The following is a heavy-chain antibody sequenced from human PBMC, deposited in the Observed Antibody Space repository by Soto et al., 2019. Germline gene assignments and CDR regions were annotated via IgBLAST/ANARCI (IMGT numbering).Heavy chain of an antibody. D-gene: IGHD3-16*01. Sequence: ASETLSLTCTVSGGSISSRDSYWGWIRQPPGKGLEWIGSFHYSGSTYYNPSLKSRVTISVDTSKNQLSLRVTSVTAADTAVYYCARGFGRSHFDYWGQGTLVIVSS. J-gene: IGHJ4*02. V-gene: IGHV4-39*01. CDR3: ARGFGRSHFDY. CDR1: GGSISSRDSY. CDR2: FHYSGST.